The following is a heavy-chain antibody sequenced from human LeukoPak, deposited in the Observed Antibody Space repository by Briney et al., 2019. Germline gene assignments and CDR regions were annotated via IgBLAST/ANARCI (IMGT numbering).Heavy chain of an antibody. CDR3: ARVGRLQYGDYVAFDY. V-gene: IGHV3-11*01. Sequence: GGSLRLSCAASGSTFSDYAMSWVRQAPGKGLEWVSYISVSGTTMFYADSVKGRFTLSRDNAKNSLYLQMNSLRVEDTAVYYCARVGRLQYGDYVAFDYWGQGTLVTVSS. J-gene: IGHJ4*02. D-gene: IGHD4-17*01. CDR1: GSTFSDYA. CDR2: ISVSGTTM.